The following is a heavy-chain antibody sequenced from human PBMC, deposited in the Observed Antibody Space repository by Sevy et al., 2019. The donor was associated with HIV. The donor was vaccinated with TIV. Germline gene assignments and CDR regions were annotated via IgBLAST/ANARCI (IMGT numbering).Heavy chain of an antibody. J-gene: IGHJ6*02. CDR2: ISSSSSNI. D-gene: IGHD2-8*01. V-gene: IGHV3-21*01. Sequence: GGSLRLSCAASGFTFSSYSMNWVRQAPGKGLEWVSSISSSSSNIYYADSVKGRFTISRDNAKNSLYLQMNSLRAEDTAVYYCARGNGVYAYYYYYGTDVWGQGTTVTVSS. CDR1: GFTFSSYS. CDR3: ARGNGVYAYYYYYGTDV.